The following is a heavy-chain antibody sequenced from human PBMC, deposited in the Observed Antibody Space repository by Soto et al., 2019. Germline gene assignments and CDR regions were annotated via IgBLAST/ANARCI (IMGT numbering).Heavy chain of an antibody. V-gene: IGHV3-30-3*01. J-gene: IGHJ6*02. CDR3: ARMQRVTGGMDV. CDR1: GFTFSSYA. Sequence: GGSLRLSCAASGFTFSSYAMHWVRQAPGKGLEWVAVISYDGSNKYYADSVKGRFTISRDNSKNTLYLQMNSLRAEDTAVYYCARMQRVTGGMDVWGQGTTVTVSS. CDR2: ISYDGSNK. D-gene: IGHD3-10*01.